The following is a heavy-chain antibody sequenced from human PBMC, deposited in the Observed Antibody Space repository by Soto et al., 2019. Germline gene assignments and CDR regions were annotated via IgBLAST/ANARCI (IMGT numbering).Heavy chain of an antibody. CDR2: ISYDGSNK. D-gene: IGHD6-13*01. V-gene: IGHV3-30-3*01. J-gene: IGHJ4*02. CDR1: GFTFSSYA. CDR3: CLAAAGTYYFDY. Sequence: LRLSCAASGFTFSSYAMHWVRQAPGKGLEWVAVISYDGSNKYYADSVKGRFTISRDNSKNTLYLQMNSLRAEDTAVYYCCLAAAGTYYFDYWGQGTLVTVSS.